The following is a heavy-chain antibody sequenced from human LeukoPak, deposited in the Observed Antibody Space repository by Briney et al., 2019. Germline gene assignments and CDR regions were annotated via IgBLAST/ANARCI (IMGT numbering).Heavy chain of an antibody. Sequence: GTSVKVSCKASGFTFTSSSIQWIRQARGQRLEWMGWIVGDSTDTYYAQRFQERVTTARDMSTSTAYLELSSLRSEDTAVYYCAADPDTTMAFDCWGQGTLVTVSS. D-gene: IGHD5-18*01. J-gene: IGHJ4*02. CDR1: GFTFTSSS. V-gene: IGHV1-58*02. CDR2: IVGDSTDT. CDR3: AADPDTTMAFDC.